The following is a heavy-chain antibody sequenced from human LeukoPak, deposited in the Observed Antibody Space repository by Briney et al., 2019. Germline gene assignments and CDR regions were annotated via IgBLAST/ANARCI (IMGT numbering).Heavy chain of an antibody. D-gene: IGHD6-13*01. CDR1: GYTFTGYY. J-gene: IGHJ6*03. CDR2: INPNSGGT. CDR3: AREGKAAAGPTRYYYMDV. Sequence: ASVKVSCKASGYTFTGYYLHWVRQAPGQGLEWMGWINPNSGGTNYAQKFQGRVTITADESTSTAYMELSSLRSEDTAVYYCAREGKAAAGPTRYYYMDVWGKGTTVTISS. V-gene: IGHV1-2*02.